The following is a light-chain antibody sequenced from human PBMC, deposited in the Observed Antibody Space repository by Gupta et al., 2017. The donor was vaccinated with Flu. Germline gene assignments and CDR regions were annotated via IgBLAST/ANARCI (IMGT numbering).Light chain of an antibody. CDR1: LSNIGTNT. J-gene: IGLJ2*01. CDR2: STH. CDR3: TAWDDSLNAAE. V-gene: IGLV1-44*01. Sequence: SVLNQPLSLSLAPGQTTTISCSASLSNIGTNTVNWYQQLPGAAPKLLVYSTHQRPSGFPDRFAGSKSETSASLASSRLQSEDEADDYCTAWDDSLNAAEFGAGTKVTVL.